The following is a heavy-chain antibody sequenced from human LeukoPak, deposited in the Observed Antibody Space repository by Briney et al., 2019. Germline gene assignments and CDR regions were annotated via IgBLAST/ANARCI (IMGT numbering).Heavy chain of an antibody. CDR2: TYYRSKWFI. V-gene: IGHV6-1*01. CDR1: GDSVSSNSAA. CDR3: TRSDCSSGRCPGFDN. J-gene: IGHJ4*02. D-gene: IGHD6-19*01. Sequence: SQTLSLTCGISGDSVSSNSAAWNWIRQSPSGGLEWLGRTYYRSKWFINYAPSVKSRIIINPDTPKNQVSLQLNSVTPEDTAVYYCTRSDCSSGRCPGFDNWGQGTLVTVSS.